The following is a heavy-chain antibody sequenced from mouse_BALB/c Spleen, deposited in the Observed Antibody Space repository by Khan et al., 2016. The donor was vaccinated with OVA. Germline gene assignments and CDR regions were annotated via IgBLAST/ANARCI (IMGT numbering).Heavy chain of an antibody. Sequence: QVRLQQSGAELVKPGASVRLSCKASGYTFTSYYLYWVKQRPGQGLEWIGDINPSSGGTNFNEKFKSKATLTVDKSSSTAYIQLNRLTSEDSAVYYCTRSGYGSFAYWGQGTLVTVSA. D-gene: IGHD2-2*01. J-gene: IGHJ3*01. V-gene: IGHV1S81*02. CDR3: TRSGYGSFAY. CDR1: GYTFTSYY. CDR2: INPSSGGT.